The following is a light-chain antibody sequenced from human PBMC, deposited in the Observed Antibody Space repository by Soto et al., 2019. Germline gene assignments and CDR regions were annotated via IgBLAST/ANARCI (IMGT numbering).Light chain of an antibody. CDR1: QSVSSN. J-gene: IGKJ1*01. CDR3: QQRSNWRT. V-gene: IGKV3-11*01. Sequence: EIVLTQSPDTLSLSPGGRAPLSFRASQSVSSNLAWYQQKPGQAPSLLIYGASTRATGTPARFSGSGSGTDFTLTISSLEPEDFAVYYCQQRSNWRTFGQGTKVDIK. CDR2: GAS.